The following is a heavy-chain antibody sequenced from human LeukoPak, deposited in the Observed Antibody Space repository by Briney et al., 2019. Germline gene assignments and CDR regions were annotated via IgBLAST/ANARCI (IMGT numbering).Heavy chain of an antibody. V-gene: IGHV1-46*01. CDR2: INPNSGST. J-gene: IGHJ3*02. Sequence: GASVKVSCKASGYTFTGYYMHWVRQAPGQGLEWMGWINPNSGSTSYTQKFQGRVTMTRDTSTSTVYMELSSLRSEDTAVYYCARVKSYYYDTSDKDAFDIWGQGTMVTVSS. CDR1: GYTFTGYY. D-gene: IGHD3-22*01. CDR3: ARVKSYYYDTSDKDAFDI.